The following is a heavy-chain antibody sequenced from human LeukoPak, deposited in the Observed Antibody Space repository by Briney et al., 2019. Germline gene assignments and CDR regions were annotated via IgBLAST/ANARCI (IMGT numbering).Heavy chain of an antibody. CDR1: GGSISSGSYY. J-gene: IGHJ4*02. CDR3: ARSHDYGDYWGY. CDR2: VYTSGST. D-gene: IGHD4-17*01. V-gene: IGHV4-61*02. Sequence: SQTLSLTCTVSGGSISSGSYYSSWIRQPAGNIREWIGRVYTSGSTNYNPSLKSRVTISVDTYKNQFSLKLSSVTAADTAVYYCARSHDYGDYWGYWGQGTLVTVSS.